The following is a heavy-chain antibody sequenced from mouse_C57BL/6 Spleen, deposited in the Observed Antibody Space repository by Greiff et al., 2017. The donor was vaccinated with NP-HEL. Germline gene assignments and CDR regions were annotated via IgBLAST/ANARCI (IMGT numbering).Heavy chain of an antibody. CDR3: ARVDSEDGGPWFAG. CDR2: ILPGSGST. CDR1: GYPFTGYW. V-gene: IGHV1-9*01. J-gene: IGHJ3*01. D-gene: IGHD2-12*01. Sequence: QVHVKQSGAELMKPGASVKLSCKATGYPFTGYWIEWVKQRPGHGLEWIGEILPGSGSTNYNEKFKSKATYTADTSSNTAFMPLSSLTTGDSAVYGGARVDSEDGGPWFAGWGEGTRVTVSA.